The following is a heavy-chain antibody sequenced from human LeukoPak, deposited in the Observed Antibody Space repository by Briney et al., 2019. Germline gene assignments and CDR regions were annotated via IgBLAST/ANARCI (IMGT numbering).Heavy chain of an antibody. J-gene: IGHJ6*02. CDR3: AKDMWELEVGMDV. V-gene: IGHV3-30*18. CDR2: ISYDGSNK. CDR1: GFTFSSYG. D-gene: IGHD1-26*01. Sequence: QTGRSLRLSCAASGFTFSSYGMHWARQAPGKGLEWVAVISYDGSNKYYADSVKGRFTISKDNSKNTLYLQMNSLRAEDTAVYYCAKDMWELEVGMDVWGQGTTVTVSS.